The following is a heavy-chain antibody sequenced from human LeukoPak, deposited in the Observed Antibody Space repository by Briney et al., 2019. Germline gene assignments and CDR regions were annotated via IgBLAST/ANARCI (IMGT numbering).Heavy chain of an antibody. J-gene: IGHJ4*02. Sequence: PGGSLRLSYSASGFSLPCYCMSWFRQAPGKGLEWVSSISSSSSYIYYADSVKGRFTISRDDAKNSLYLQMNSLRAEDTAVYYCARSAYCDYNCPSDYWVQGTLVTVSS. V-gene: IGHV3-21*01. CDR2: ISSSSSYI. D-gene: IGHD2-21*01. CDR3: ARSAYCDYNCPSDY. CDR1: GFSLPCYC.